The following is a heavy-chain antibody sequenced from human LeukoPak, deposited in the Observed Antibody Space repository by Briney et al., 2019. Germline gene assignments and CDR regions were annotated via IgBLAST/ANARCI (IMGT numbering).Heavy chain of an antibody. Sequence: RASVKVSCKASGGTFSSYAINWVRQAPGQGLKWMGGIIPIFGTANYAQKFQGRVTITADEYTSTAYMELSSLRSEDTAVYYCARAIVWGSYRYSLDYWGQGTLVTVSS. V-gene: IGHV1-69*13. J-gene: IGHJ4*02. CDR2: IIPIFGTA. CDR3: ARAIVWGSYRYSLDY. CDR1: GGTFSSYA. D-gene: IGHD3-16*02.